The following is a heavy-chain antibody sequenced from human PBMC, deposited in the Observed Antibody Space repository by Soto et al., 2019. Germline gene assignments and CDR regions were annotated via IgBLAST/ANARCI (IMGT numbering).Heavy chain of an antibody. Sequence: PGGSLRLSCAASGFTFSSYAMSWVRQAPGKGLEWVSAISGSGSSTYYADSVKGRFTISRDNSKNTLYLQMNSLRAEDTAVYYCARVNAELSYSSGWYFYSGMDVWGQGTTVTVSS. CDR2: ISGSGSST. CDR1: GFTFSSYA. D-gene: IGHD6-19*01. J-gene: IGHJ6*02. V-gene: IGHV3-23*01. CDR3: ARVNAELSYSSGWYFYSGMDV.